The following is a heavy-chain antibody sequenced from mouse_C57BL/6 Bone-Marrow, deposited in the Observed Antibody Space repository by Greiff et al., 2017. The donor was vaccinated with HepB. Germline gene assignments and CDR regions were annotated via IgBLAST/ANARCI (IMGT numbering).Heavy chain of an antibody. CDR3: ARGLFITTVVADYAMDY. V-gene: IGHV5-16*01. J-gene: IGHJ4*01. D-gene: IGHD1-1*01. CDR1: GFTFSDYY. Sequence: EVKVVESEGGLVQPGSSMKLSCTASGFTFSDYYMAWVRQVPEKGLEWVANLNYDGSSTYYMDSLKSRFIISRDNAKNILYLQMSSLKSDDTATYYCARGLFITTVVADYAMDYWGQGTSVTVSS. CDR2: LNYDGSST.